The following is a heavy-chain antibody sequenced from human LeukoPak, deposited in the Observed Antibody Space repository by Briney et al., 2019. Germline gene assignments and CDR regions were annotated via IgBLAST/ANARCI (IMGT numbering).Heavy chain of an antibody. CDR3: AKDRAADYYYYMDV. D-gene: IGHD6-13*01. CDR2: IWYDGSNK. CDR1: GFTLSSYG. Sequence: GRSLRLSCAASGFTLSSYGMHWVRQAPGKGREGVAVIWYDGSNKYYADSVKGRFTISRDNSKNTLYLQMNSLRAEDSAVYYCAKDRAADYYYYMDVWGKGTTVTVSS. J-gene: IGHJ6*03. V-gene: IGHV3-33*06.